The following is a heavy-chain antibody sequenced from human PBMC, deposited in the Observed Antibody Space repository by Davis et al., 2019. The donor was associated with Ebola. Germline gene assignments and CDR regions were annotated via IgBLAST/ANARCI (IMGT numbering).Heavy chain of an antibody. CDR1: GGSISSSSYY. J-gene: IGHJ4*02. CDR3: ARGVTYYYDSSGYYTLRYFDY. Sequence: MPSETLSLTCTVSGGSISSSSYYWGWIRQPPGKGLEWIGSIYYSGSTYYNPSLKSRVTISVDTSKNQFSLKLSSVTAADTAVYYCARGVTYYYDSSGYYTLRYFDYWGQGTLVIVSS. V-gene: IGHV4-39*07. D-gene: IGHD3-22*01. CDR2: IYYSGST.